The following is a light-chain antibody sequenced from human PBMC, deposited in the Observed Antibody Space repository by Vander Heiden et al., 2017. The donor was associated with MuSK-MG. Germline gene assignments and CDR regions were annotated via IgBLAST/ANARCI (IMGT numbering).Light chain of an antibody. J-gene: IGKJ2*01. CDR3: QQYNNRQTYT. V-gene: IGKV3-15*01. CDR1: QSVSSN. Sequence: EIVMTQSPATLSVSPGERATLSCRASQSVSSNLAWYQQKPGQAPRLLIYGASTRATGIPARFSSSGSGTEFSLTISSLQSEDFAVYYCQQYNNRQTYTFGRGTKLEIK. CDR2: GAS.